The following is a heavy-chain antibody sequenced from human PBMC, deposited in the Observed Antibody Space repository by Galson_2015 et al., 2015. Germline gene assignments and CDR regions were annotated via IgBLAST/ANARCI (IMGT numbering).Heavy chain of an antibody. CDR3: ARDRWSSYGSGSYYSFDY. J-gene: IGHJ4*02. D-gene: IGHD3-10*01. CDR2: IEEDGSEK. V-gene: IGHV3-7*01. CDR1: GFTFRSYW. Sequence: SLRLSCAASGFTFRSYWMSWVRQAPGKGLEWVANIEEDGSEKYYVDSVKGRFTISRDNARNSLYLQMTSLRVEDTAVYYCARDRWSSYGSGSYYSFDYWGQGTLVTVSS.